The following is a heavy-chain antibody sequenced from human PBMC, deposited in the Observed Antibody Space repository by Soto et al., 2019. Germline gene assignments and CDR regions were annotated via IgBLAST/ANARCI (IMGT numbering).Heavy chain of an antibody. CDR3: ARKHSLDYIRWGLDP. J-gene: IGHJ5*02. D-gene: IGHD4-4*01. V-gene: IGHV1-2*02. CDR1: GYPFSDNQ. Sequence: ASVKVSCKASGYPFSDNQIHWLRRAPGQGLEWMGRIDPKSDDTNYAQKFQGRVTMTRDTSIDTAYLELTGLTSDDTATYYCARKHSLDYIRWGLDPWGKGTLVNGSS. CDR2: IDPKSDDT.